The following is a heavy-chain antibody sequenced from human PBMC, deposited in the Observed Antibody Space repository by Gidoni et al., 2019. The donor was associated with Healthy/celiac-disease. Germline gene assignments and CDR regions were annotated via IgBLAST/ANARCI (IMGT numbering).Heavy chain of an antibody. D-gene: IGHD3-9*01. CDR2: ISSSSSYI. CDR1: GFTFSIYS. J-gene: IGHJ4*02. Sequence: EVQLVESGGGLVKPGGSLRLSCAASGFTFSIYSMHWVRQAPGKGLEWVSSISSSSSYIDYADSVKGRFTISRDNAKNSLYLQMNSLRAEDTAVYYCARDGPSFYDILTGYYQPYFDYWGQGTLVTVSS. V-gene: IGHV3-21*01. CDR3: ARDGPSFYDILTGYYQPYFDY.